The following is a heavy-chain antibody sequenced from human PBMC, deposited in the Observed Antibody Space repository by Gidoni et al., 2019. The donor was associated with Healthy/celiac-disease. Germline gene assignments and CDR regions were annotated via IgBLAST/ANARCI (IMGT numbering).Heavy chain of an antibody. CDR3: ARGPGSGRDY. D-gene: IGHD3-10*01. CDR2: INHSGST. Sequence: QVQLQQWGAGLLKPSETLSLTCAVYGGSFSGYYWSWIRQPPGKGLEWIGEINHSGSTNYNPSLKSRVTISVDTSKNQFSLKLSSVTAADTAVYYCARGPGSGRDYWGQGTLVTVSS. J-gene: IGHJ4*02. V-gene: IGHV4-34*01. CDR1: GGSFSGYY.